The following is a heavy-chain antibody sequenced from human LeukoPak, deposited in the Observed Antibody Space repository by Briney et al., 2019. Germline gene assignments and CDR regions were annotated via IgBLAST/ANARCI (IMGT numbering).Heavy chain of an antibody. CDR1: GFTFSSYG. Sequence: PGGSLRLSCAASGFTFSSYGMHWVRQAPGKGLEWVAVISYDGSNKYYADSVKGRFTISRDNSKNTLYLQMNSLRAEDTAVYYCARDSSVAGTPFDYWGQGTLVTVSS. V-gene: IGHV3-30*03. D-gene: IGHD6-19*01. J-gene: IGHJ4*02. CDR3: ARDSSVAGTPFDY. CDR2: ISYDGSNK.